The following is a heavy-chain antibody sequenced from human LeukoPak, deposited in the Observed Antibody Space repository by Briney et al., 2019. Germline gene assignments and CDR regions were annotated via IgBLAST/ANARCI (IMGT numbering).Heavy chain of an antibody. CDR1: GYTFTSYY. CDR3: ARGPGEGGSSGYYYGKPEDPAEYYFDY. J-gene: IGHJ4*02. D-gene: IGHD3-22*01. CDR2: INPSGGST. Sequence: ASVKVSCKASGYTFTSYYLYWVRQAPGQGLEWMGIINPSGGSTNYAQKFQGRVTMTRDMSTSTVYMELSSLRSEDTAVYYCARGPGEGGSSGYYYGKPEDPAEYYFDYWGQGTLVTVSS. V-gene: IGHV1-46*01.